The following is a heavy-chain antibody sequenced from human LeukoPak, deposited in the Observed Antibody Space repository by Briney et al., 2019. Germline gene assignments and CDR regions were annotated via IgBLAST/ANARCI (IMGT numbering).Heavy chain of an antibody. CDR2: IWYGGSNK. CDR1: GFTFSSYG. J-gene: IGHJ4*02. D-gene: IGHD6-6*01. V-gene: IGHV3-30*02. CDR3: AKGGREYSISPVDY. Sequence: PGGSLRLSCAASGFTFSSYGMHWVRQAPGKGLAWVAVIWYGGSNKYYADSVKGRFTISRDNSKNTLYLQMNSLRAEDTAVYYCAKGGREYSISPVDYWAREPWSPSPQ.